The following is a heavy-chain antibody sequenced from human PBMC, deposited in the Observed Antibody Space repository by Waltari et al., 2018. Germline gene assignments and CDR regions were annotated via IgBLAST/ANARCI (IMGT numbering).Heavy chain of an antibody. D-gene: IGHD3-10*01. Sequence: QVQLVQSGAEVKKPGASVKVSCKASGYTFTSYGISWVRQAPGQGLEWMGWIGAYNGNTNYAQKLQGRVTMTTDTSTNTAYMELRSLRSDDTAVYYCASSRFGEYWDYFDYWGQGTLVTVSS. V-gene: IGHV1-18*01. CDR1: GYTFTSYG. CDR2: IGAYNGNT. J-gene: IGHJ4*02. CDR3: ASSRFGEYWDYFDY.